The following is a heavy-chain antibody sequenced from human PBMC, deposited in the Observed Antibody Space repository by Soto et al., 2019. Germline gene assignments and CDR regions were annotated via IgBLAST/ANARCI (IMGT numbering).Heavy chain of an antibody. CDR1: GFTFGASA. Sequence: GGSLRLSCAASGFTFGASALQWVRQASGKGLERLGRIGSKGETYATTYAASVKGRFTISRDDSKKTAYLQMNSLESEDTAVYFCAKGGYTSFYDYWGQGIVVTVSS. CDR2: IGSKGETYAT. J-gene: IGHJ4*02. CDR3: AKGGYTSFYDY. D-gene: IGHD5-18*01. V-gene: IGHV3-73*01.